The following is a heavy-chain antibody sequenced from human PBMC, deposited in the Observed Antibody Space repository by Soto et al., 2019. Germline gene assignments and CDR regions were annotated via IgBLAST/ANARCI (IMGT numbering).Heavy chain of an antibody. J-gene: IGHJ6*02. Sequence: GGSMRLSCSASGFTFSSYAMSWVRQAPGKGLEWVSAISGSGGSTYSADSVKGRFTISRDNSKNILYLQMNSLRAEDTAVYYCGKGLPDTVGYYHHSMDVLGQVTAVSSP. V-gene: IGHV3-23*01. CDR1: GFTFSSYA. CDR2: ISGSGGST. CDR3: GKGLPDTVGYYHHSMDV. D-gene: IGHD5-18*01.